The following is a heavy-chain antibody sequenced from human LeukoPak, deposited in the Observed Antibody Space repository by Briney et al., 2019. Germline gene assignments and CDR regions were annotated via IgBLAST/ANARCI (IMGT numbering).Heavy chain of an antibody. D-gene: IGHD1-1*01. Sequence: GGSLRLSCAASGCTFSSYAMSWVRQAPGKGLEWVAVISYDGSNKYYADSVKGRFTISRDNSKNTMYLQMNSLRAEHTAVYYCAKDGGSYNWNDYGMDVWVQGTTVTVSS. CDR1: GCTFSSYA. CDR3: AKDGGSYNWNDYGMDV. J-gene: IGHJ6*02. V-gene: IGHV3-30*18. CDR2: ISYDGSNK.